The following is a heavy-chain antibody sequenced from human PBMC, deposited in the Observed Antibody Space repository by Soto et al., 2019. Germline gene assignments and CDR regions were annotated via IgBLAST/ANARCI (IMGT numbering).Heavy chain of an antibody. CDR2: MNPNSGNT. Sequence: QVQLVQSGAEVKKPGASVKVSCKASGYTFTSFDINWVRQATGQGLEWMGWMNPNSGNTGYAQKFQGRVTMTRNTSISTAYMELSSLRSEYTAIYYCARAYTWGISATGTWGQGTLVTVSS. J-gene: IGHJ4*02. V-gene: IGHV1-8*01. D-gene: IGHD6-13*01. CDR1: GYTFTSFD. CDR3: ARAYTWGISATGT.